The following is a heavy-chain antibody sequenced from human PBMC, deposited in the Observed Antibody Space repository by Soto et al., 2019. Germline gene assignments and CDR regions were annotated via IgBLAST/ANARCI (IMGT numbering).Heavy chain of an antibody. J-gene: IGHJ4*02. D-gene: IGHD3-3*01. CDR2: ISGSGGST. Sequence: EVQLLESGGGLVQPGGSLRLSCAASGFTFSTYAMSWVRQAPGKGLEWVSAISGSGGSTYYADSVKGRFTISRDNSKNTLYLQMHSLRAEDTALYHRESYDFWSGYFRGYWGQGTLVTVAS. CDR3: ESYDFWSGYFRGY. V-gene: IGHV3-23*01. CDR1: GFTFSTYA.